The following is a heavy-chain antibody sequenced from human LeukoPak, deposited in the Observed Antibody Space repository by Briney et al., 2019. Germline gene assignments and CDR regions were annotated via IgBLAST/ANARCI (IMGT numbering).Heavy chain of an antibody. D-gene: IGHD6-19*01. V-gene: IGHV3-7*01. CDR1: GFTFSSYW. CDR2: IKQDGSEK. Sequence: PGGSLRLSCAASGFTFSSYWMSWVRQAPGKGLEWVANIKQDGSEKYYVDSVKGRFTISRDNAKNSLYLQMNSLRAEDTAVYYCARDPIAVAGYYYGMDVWGQGTTVTVSS. CDR3: ARDPIAVAGYYYGMDV. J-gene: IGHJ6*02.